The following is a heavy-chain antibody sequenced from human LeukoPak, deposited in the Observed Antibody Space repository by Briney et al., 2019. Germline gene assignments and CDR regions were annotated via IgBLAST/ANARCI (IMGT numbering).Heavy chain of an antibody. V-gene: IGHV1-69*05. Sequence: SVKVSCKASGGTFSSYAISWVRQAPGQGLEWMGGIIPIFGTANYAQKFQGRVTMTRDTSTSTVYMELSSLRSGDTAVYYCARARRQLVPAAISNWFDPWGQGTLVTVSS. CDR3: ARARRQLVPAAISNWFDP. J-gene: IGHJ5*02. CDR1: GGTFSSYA. D-gene: IGHD2-2*01. CDR2: IIPIFGTA.